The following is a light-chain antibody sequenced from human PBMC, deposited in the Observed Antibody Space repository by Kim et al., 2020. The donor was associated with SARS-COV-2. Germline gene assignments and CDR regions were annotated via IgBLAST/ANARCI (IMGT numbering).Light chain of an antibody. V-gene: IGKV3-20*01. J-gene: IGKJ4*01. Sequence: DIVLTQSPGTLSLSPGEIATVSCRASQSVSSNYLAWYQQKPGQAPRLLIYGASSRATGIPDRFSGSGSETDFILTISRLDPEDFAVYYCQHYGTSPLTFGGGTKVDIK. CDR2: GAS. CDR1: QSVSSNY. CDR3: QHYGTSPLT.